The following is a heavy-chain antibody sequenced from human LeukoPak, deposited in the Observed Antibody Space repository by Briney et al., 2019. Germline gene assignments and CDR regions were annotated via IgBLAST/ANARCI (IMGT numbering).Heavy chain of an antibody. CDR3: ARGGYSYGYITPPDY. J-gene: IGHJ4*02. CDR2: MNPNSGNT. CDR1: GYTFTSYD. Sequence: ASVKVSCKASGYTFTSYDINWVRQATGQGLEWMGWMNPNSGNTGYAQKFQGRVTMTRNTSISTAYMELSSLTSEDTAVYYCARGGYSYGYITPPDYWGQGTLVTVSS. V-gene: IGHV1-8*01. D-gene: IGHD5-18*01.